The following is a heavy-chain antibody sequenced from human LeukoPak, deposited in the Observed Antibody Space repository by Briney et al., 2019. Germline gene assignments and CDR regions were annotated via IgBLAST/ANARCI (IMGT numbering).Heavy chain of an antibody. D-gene: IGHD4-17*01. CDR1: GYTFTSYG. J-gene: IGHJ4*02. CDR3: TRVDYGGHGACDY. V-gene: IGHV1-18*01. Sequence: ASVKVSCKASGYTFTSYGISWVRQAPGQGLEWMGWISVYNGNTNYAQKLQGRVTMTTDTSTTTAYMDLRSLRSDDTAVYYCTRVDYGGHGACDYWGQGTLVTVSS. CDR2: ISVYNGNT.